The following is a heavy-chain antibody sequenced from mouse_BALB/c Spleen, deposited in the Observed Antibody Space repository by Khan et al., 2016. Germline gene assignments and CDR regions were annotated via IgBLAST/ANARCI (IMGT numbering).Heavy chain of an antibody. CDR2: ISIVGST. CDR3: AREDYGNYGDYFDY. V-gene: IGHV5-6-5*01. CDR1: GFTFSSYA. D-gene: IGHD2-1*01. Sequence: EVELVESGGGLVKPGGSLKLSCAASGFTFSSYAISWVRQTPGKRLEWVASISIVGSTYYPDSVKGRFTISRDNARNILNLQMSSLRSEDTAMYYCAREDYGNYGDYFDYWGQGTTLTVSS. J-gene: IGHJ2*01.